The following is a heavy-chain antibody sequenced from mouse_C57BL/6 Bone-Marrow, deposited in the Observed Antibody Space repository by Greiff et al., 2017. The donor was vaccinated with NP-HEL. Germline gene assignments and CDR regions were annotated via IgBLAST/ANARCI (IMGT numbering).Heavy chain of an antibody. CDR2: IDPTDSYT. J-gene: IGHJ4*01. Sequence: QVQLQQSGAELVMPGASVKLSCKASGYTFTSYWMHWVKQRPGQGLEWIGEIDPTDSYTNYNQKFKGKSTLTVDKSSSTAYMQLSSLTSEDSAVYYCARERGYGSSDYYAMDYWGQGTSVTVSS. V-gene: IGHV1-69*01. CDR3: ARERGYGSSDYYAMDY. CDR1: GYTFTSYW. D-gene: IGHD1-1*01.